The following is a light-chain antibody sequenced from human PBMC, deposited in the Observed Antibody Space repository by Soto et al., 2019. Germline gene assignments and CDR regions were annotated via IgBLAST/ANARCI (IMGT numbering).Light chain of an antibody. J-gene: IGKJ1*01. V-gene: IGKV3-20*01. CDR2: GAS. Sequence: EIVLTQSPGTLSLSPGERATLSCRASQSVSSSYLAWYQQKPGQAPRLLIYGASSRATGIPDRFSGSGSGTYFTLTISRLEPEDFAVDYCQQYGSYALFGQGTKVEIK. CDR1: QSVSSSY. CDR3: QQYGSYAL.